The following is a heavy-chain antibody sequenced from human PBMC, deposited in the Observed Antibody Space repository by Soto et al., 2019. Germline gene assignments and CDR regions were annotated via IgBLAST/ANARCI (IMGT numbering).Heavy chain of an antibody. D-gene: IGHD6-6*01. Sequence: SETPSLTFAVYGGSFSGYYWSWIRQPPGKGLEWIGEINHSGSTNYNPSLKSRVTISVDTSKNQFSLKLSSVTAADTAVYYCASGTRRWNSSSFWCDPWGQGTLVTAPQ. CDR1: GGSFSGYY. CDR3: ASGTRRWNSSSFWCDP. V-gene: IGHV4-34*01. CDR2: INHSGST. J-gene: IGHJ5*02.